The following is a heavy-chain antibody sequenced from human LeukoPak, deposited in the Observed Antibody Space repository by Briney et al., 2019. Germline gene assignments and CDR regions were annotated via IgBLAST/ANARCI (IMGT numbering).Heavy chain of an antibody. D-gene: IGHD5-18*01. CDR1: GFTFSSYG. J-gene: IGHJ4*02. Sequence: PGGSLRLSCAASGFTFSSYGMSWVRQAPGRGLEWVSVISANSGATYYADSVKGRFTISRDNAKNTLYLQMNNLRGEDTALYYCSKAGDTNYYRYGDYWGQGTLVTVSS. V-gene: IGHV3-23*01. CDR2: ISANSGAT. CDR3: SKAGDTNYYRYGDY.